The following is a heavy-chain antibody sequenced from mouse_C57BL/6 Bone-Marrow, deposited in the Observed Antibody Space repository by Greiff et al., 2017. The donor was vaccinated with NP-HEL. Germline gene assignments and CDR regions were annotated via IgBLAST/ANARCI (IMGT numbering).Heavy chain of an antibody. V-gene: IGHV5-4*01. CDR1: GFTFSSYA. Sequence: EVHLVESGGGLVKPGGSLKLSCAASGFTFSSYAMSWVRQTPEKRLEWVATISDGGSYTYYPDNVKGRFTISRDNAKNNLYLQMSHLKSEDTAMYYCARDKDYEWFAYWGQGTLVTVSA. D-gene: IGHD2-4*01. J-gene: IGHJ3*01. CDR3: ARDKDYEWFAY. CDR2: ISDGGSYT.